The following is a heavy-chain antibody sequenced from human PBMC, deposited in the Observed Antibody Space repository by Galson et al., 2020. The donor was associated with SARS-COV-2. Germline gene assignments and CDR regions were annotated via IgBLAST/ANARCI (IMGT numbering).Heavy chain of an antibody. J-gene: IGHJ6*03. CDR2: IYPGDSDT. Sequence: GGSLRLSCKGSGYTFTTYWIGWVRQMPGKGLEWMGMIYPGDSDTRYSPSFQGQVTISVDKSTSTAYLQWTSLKASDSAIYYCARQGPDGKAAPGTNFYYYMDVWGKGTTVTVSS. CDR3: ARQGPDGKAAPGTNFYYYMDV. D-gene: IGHD1-1*01. V-gene: IGHV5-51*01. CDR1: GYTFTTYW.